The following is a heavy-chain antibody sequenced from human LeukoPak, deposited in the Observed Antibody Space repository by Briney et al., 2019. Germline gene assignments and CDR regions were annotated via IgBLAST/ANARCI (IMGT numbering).Heavy chain of an antibody. CDR3: ARVRILWFGVH. V-gene: IGHV4-39*07. D-gene: IGHD3-10*01. CDR1: GGSISSSSYY. J-gene: IGHJ4*02. Sequence: ASETLSLTCTVSGGSISSSSYYWGWIRQPPGKGLEWIGSIYYSGSTYYNPSLKSRVTISVDTSKNQFSLKLSSVTAADTAVYYCARVRILWFGVHWGQGTLVTVSS. CDR2: IYYSGST.